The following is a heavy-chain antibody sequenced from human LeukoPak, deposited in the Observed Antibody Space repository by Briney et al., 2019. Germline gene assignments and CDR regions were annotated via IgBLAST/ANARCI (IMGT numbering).Heavy chain of an antibody. D-gene: IGHD6-13*01. CDR1: GFTFSSYA. Sequence: PGASLRLSCAASGFTFSSYAMSWVRQAPGKGLEWVSAISGSGGSTYYPDSVKGRFTISRDNSKNTLYLQMNSLRAEDTAVYYCAKEKTSSWNPRPFDYWGQGTLVTVSS. V-gene: IGHV3-23*01. CDR2: ISGSGGST. CDR3: AKEKTSSWNPRPFDY. J-gene: IGHJ4*02.